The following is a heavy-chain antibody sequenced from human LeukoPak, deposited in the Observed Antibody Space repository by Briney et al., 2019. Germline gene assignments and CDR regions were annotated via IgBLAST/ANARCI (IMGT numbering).Heavy chain of an antibody. D-gene: IGHD2-21*02. J-gene: IGHJ4*02. CDR3: ASNIIVVTAYFDY. CDR2: MYHSGST. CDR1: GDSITSSNW. Sequence: SETLSLTCTVSGDSITSSNWWTWVRQSAGKGLEWIGEMYHSGSTSYNPSLKSRVTMSVDTSKNQFSLKLTSVTAADTAVYYCASNIIVVTAYFDYWGQGTLVTVSS. V-gene: IGHV4-4*02.